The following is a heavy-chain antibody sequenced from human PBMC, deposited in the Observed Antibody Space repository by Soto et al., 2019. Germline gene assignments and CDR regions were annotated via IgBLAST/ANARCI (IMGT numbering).Heavy chain of an antibody. J-gene: IGHJ4*02. CDR1: GGSISSGGYS. CDR2: ISHSGST. Sequence: SETLSLTCAVSGGSISSGGYSWSWIRQPPGKGLEWIGYISHSGSTYYNPSLKSRVTISVDRSKNQFSLKLSSVTAADTAVEYCARSIAAAGPFDYWGQGTLVTVSS. CDR3: ARSIAAAGPFDY. V-gene: IGHV4-30-2*01. D-gene: IGHD6-13*01.